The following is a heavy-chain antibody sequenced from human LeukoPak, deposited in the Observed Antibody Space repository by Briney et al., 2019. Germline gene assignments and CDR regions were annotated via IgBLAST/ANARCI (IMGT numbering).Heavy chain of an antibody. Sequence: GGSLRLSCDVSGFTVSRHFMSWVRQAPGKGLEWVSAISGSGGNTYYADSVKGRFTISRDNSKNTLYLQMNSLRAEDTAVYYCARDVDYYDSSLGFDYWGQGTLVTVSS. CDR3: ARDVDYYDSSLGFDY. CDR1: GFTVSRHF. CDR2: ISGSGGNT. D-gene: IGHD3-22*01. J-gene: IGHJ4*02. V-gene: IGHV3-23*01.